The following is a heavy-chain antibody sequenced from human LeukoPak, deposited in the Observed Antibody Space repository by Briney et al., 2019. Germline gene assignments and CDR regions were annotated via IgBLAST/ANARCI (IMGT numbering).Heavy chain of an antibody. CDR3: ANLAYDYNTDSHKSYYFDC. CDR2: IRYDGSNT. V-gene: IGHV3-30*02. J-gene: IGHJ4*02. CDR1: GFTFSTYG. D-gene: IGHD5-12*01. Sequence: GSLRLSCAASGFTFSTYGMHWVRQAPGKGLEWVAFIRYDGSNTFYADSVKGRFTISRDNSKNTLYLQMNSLRPEDTALYYCANLAYDYNTDSHKSYYFDCWGQGTLVTVSS.